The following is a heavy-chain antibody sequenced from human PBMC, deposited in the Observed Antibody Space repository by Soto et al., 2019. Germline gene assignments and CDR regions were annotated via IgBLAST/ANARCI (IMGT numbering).Heavy chain of an antibody. CDR2: IIPILGIA. Sequence: SVKVSCKASGGTFSSYTISWVRQAPGQGLEWMGRIIPILGIANYAQKFQGRVTITADKSTSTAYMELSSLRSEDTAVYYCARDRPHSGYENNDTFDNWGQGTM. D-gene: IGHD5-12*01. J-gene: IGHJ3*02. CDR1: GGTFSSYT. CDR3: ARDRPHSGYENNDTFDN. V-gene: IGHV1-69*04.